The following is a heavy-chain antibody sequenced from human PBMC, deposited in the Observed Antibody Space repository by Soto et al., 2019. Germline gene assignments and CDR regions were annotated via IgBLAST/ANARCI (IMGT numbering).Heavy chain of an antibody. CDR1: GFAFNDFA. V-gene: IGHV3-23*01. CDR2: ISGSGDKT. Sequence: EVHLLESGGDLVLPGGSLRLSCEASGFAFNDFAINCVRQAPGKGPEWLSTISGSGDKTFHSDSVKGRFNISRDNSNNKMFLQMNSLRAEDTASYYCAKGASHAPFEKWGRGTLVTVSS. J-gene: IGHJ4*02. CDR3: AKGASHAPFEK.